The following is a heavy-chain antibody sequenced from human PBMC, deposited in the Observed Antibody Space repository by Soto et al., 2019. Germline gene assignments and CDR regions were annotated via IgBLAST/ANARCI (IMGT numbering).Heavy chain of an antibody. CDR1: CASMTSSIYY. Sequence: PSETLSLTCSVSCASMTSSIYYWAWIRQAPGRGLEWIGSLNYVGTTYHSPSLEGRVTMSVDTSKKEFSLNVISVTAADTAIYYCARQSYFDGAGYYLGWFDPWGQGTLVTVSS. V-gene: IGHV4-39*01. CDR2: LNYVGTT. D-gene: IGHD3-22*01. CDR3: ARQSYFDGAGYYLGWFDP. J-gene: IGHJ5*02.